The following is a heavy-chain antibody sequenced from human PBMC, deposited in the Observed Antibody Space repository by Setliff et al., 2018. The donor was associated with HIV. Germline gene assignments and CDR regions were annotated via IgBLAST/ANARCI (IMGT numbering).Heavy chain of an antibody. V-gene: IGHV5-51*01. CDR3: ARHGPMRDGYNHGAFDY. Sequence: AGESLKISCKASGYSFTTSWIGWVRQMPGKGLEWMGIIFPADSDTTYSPSFQGQVTISADKSISTAHLQWSCLKASDTAMYYCARHGPMRDGYNHGAFDYWGQGTPVTVSS. D-gene: IGHD5-12*01. CDR2: IFPADSDT. J-gene: IGHJ4*02. CDR1: GYSFTTSW.